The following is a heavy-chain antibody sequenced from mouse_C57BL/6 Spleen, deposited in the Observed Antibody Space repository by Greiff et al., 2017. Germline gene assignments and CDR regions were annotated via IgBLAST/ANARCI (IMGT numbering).Heavy chain of an antibody. CDR2: INYDGSST. Sequence: EVQLVESEGGLVQPGSSMKLSCTASGFTFSDYYMAWVRQVPEKGLEWVANINYDGSSTYYLDSLKSRFIISRDNAKNILYLQMSSLKSEDTATYYCARGWVYFDYWGQGTTLTVSS. D-gene: IGHD4-1*01. CDR1: GFTFSDYY. V-gene: IGHV5-16*01. CDR3: ARGWVYFDY. J-gene: IGHJ2*01.